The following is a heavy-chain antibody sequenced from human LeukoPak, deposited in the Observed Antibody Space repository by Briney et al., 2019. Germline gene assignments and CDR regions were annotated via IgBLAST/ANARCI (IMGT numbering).Heavy chain of an antibody. CDR2: IYYTGST. J-gene: IGHJ4*02. V-gene: IGHV4-31*03. CDR1: GVSISSGVYY. D-gene: IGHD1-14*01. CDR3: ARVPNQSKYSIGNY. Sequence: SETLSLTCTVSGVSISSGVYYWSWIRQNPGKGLERNGYIYYTGSTYYNPSLKSRVTISVDTSKNQFSLKLTSVTAADTAVYYCARVPNQSKYSIGNYWGQGTLVTVSS.